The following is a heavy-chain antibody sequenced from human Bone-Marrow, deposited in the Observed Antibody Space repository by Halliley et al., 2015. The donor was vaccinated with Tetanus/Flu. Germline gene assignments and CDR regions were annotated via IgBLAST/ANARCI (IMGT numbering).Heavy chain of an antibody. J-gene: IGHJ4*02. Sequence: SGFTFGNFGMHWVRQAPGKGLEWVAVIFYDGSIKDYADSVKGRFTISRDNSKNMVFLQMNSLRDEDTAVYYCARGGDEWLVMAHWGQGTLVTVSS. CDR1: GFTFGNFG. CDR3: ARGGDEWLVMAH. D-gene: IGHD6-19*01. V-gene: IGHV3-33*01. CDR2: IFYDGSIK.